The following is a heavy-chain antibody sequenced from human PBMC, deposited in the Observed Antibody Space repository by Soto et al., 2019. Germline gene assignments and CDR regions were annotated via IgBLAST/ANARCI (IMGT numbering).Heavy chain of an antibody. Sequence: EVQLVQSGAEVKKPGESLKISCKGSGYSFTSYWIGWVRQMPGKGLEWMGIIYPGDSDTRYSPSFQGQVTISADKSISTAYLQWSSLKASDTAMYYCARLPHSSGYSHGFDYWGQGTLVTVSS. CDR2: IYPGDSDT. D-gene: IGHD3-22*01. CDR3: ARLPHSSGYSHGFDY. V-gene: IGHV5-51*01. CDR1: GYSFTSYW. J-gene: IGHJ4*02.